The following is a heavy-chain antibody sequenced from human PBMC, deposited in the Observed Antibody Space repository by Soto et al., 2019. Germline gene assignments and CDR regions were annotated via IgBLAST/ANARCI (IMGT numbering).Heavy chain of an antibody. J-gene: IGHJ4*02. Sequence: GGSLRLSCAASGFTFSSYDMHWVRQAPGKGMEWVSSLSGSGASAYYAGSVKGRFTISRDNSKNTLYLQMNSLGAEDTAVYYCARDLYSTTWPSYPFDYWGQGTLVTVSS. V-gene: IGHV3-23*01. CDR2: LSGSGASA. D-gene: IGHD6-13*01. CDR1: GFTFSSYD. CDR3: ARDLYSTTWPSYPFDY.